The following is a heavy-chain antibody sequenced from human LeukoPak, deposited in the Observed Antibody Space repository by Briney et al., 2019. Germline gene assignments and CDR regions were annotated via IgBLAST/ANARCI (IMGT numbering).Heavy chain of an antibody. CDR3: ARHVGRSGYDRNWFDP. Sequence: ASVKVSCKASGYTFTSYYMHWVRQAPGQGLEWMGIINPSGGSTSYAQKFQGRVTMTRDTSTSTVYMELSSLRSEDTAVYYCARHVGRSGYDRNWFDPWGQGTLVTVSS. CDR1: GYTFTSYY. V-gene: IGHV1-46*01. D-gene: IGHD5-12*01. J-gene: IGHJ5*02. CDR2: INPSGGST.